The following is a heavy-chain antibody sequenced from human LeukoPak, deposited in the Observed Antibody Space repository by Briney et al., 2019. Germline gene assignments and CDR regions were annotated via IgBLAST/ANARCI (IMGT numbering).Heavy chain of an antibody. CDR2: INPSGGST. Sequence: ASVKVSCKASGYTFTSYYIHWVRQAPGQGLEWMGIINPSGGSTSHAQKFQGRVTITADKSTSTAYMELSSLRSEDTAVYYCARTYGSGSYYDYWGQGTLVTVSS. CDR3: ARTYGSGSYYDY. CDR1: GYTFTSYY. D-gene: IGHD3-10*01. V-gene: IGHV1-46*01. J-gene: IGHJ4*02.